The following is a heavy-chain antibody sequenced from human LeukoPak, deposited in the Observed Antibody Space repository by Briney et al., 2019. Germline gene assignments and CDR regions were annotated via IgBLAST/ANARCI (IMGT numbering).Heavy chain of an antibody. CDR3: ARSPCGGDCFTLDC. J-gene: IGHJ4*02. D-gene: IGHD2-21*02. CDR2: IYYSGST. Sequence: PSETLSLTCTVSGGSISSYYWSWIRQPPGKGLEWIGYIYYSGSTNYNPSLKSRVTISVDTSKNQFSLKLSSVTAADTAVYYCARSPCGGDCFTLDCWGQGTPVTVSS. CDR1: GGSISSYY. V-gene: IGHV4-59*01.